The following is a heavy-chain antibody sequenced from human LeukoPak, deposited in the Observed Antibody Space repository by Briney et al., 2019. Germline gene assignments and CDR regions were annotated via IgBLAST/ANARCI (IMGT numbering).Heavy chain of an antibody. CDR3: ARRRLNYYDSSARGAFDI. V-gene: IGHV4-34*01. Sequence: SETLSLTCAVYGGSFSGYYWSWIRQPPGKGLEWIGEINHSGSTNYNPSLKSRVTISVDTSKNQFSLKLSSVTAADTAVYYCARRRLNYYDSSARGAFDIWGQGTMVTVSS. CDR1: GGSFSGYY. CDR2: INHSGST. J-gene: IGHJ3*02. D-gene: IGHD3-22*01.